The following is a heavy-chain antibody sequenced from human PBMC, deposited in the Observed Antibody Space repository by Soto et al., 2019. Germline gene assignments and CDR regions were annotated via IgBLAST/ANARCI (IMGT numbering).Heavy chain of an antibody. CDR1: GYSISSGYY. CDR2: TYHGGST. Sequence: SETLSLTCALSGYSISSGYYWGWLRQPPGKGLEWIGSTYHGGSTYYNPSLNSRVTLSIDMTNNHVSLILNSVTAADTAVYYCARVGPWVPYYYDSSPYTFENWFDPWGQGTLVTVSS. V-gene: IGHV4-38-2*01. D-gene: IGHD3-22*01. CDR3: ARVGPWVPYYYDSSPYTFENWFDP. J-gene: IGHJ5*02.